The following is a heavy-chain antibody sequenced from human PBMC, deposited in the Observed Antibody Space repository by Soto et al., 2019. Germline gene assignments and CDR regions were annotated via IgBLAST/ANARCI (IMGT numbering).Heavy chain of an antibody. CDR2: IYYSGST. Sequence: SETLSRTCTVSGGSISSYYWSWMRQPPGKGLGWIGYIYYSGSTNYNPSLKSRVTISVDTSKNQFSLKLSSVTAADTAVYYCAREPRRYYDSSGYYPLPKPTYYGMDVWGQGTTVTVSS. CDR3: AREPRRYYDSSGYYPLPKPTYYGMDV. J-gene: IGHJ6*02. V-gene: IGHV4-59*01. D-gene: IGHD3-22*01. CDR1: GGSISSYY.